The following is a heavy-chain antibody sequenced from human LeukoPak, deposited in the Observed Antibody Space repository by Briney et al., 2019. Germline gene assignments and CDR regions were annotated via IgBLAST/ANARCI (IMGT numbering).Heavy chain of an antibody. V-gene: IGHV3-74*03. CDR1: GFXFSTYW. Sequence: GGSLRLSCAASGFXFSTYWIHWVRQAPGKGQLWVSRINGDGTSTKYADSVKGRFTISRDNARHTLYLQMNSLRAEDTAVYYCARASTTVPNLLDYWGQGTLVTVSS. D-gene: IGHD4-17*01. J-gene: IGHJ4*02. CDR3: ARASTTVPNLLDY. CDR2: INGDGTST.